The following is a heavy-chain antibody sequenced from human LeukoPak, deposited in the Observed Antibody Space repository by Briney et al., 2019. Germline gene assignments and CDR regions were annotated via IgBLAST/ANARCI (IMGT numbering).Heavy chain of an antibody. CDR1: GFTFSSYS. Sequence: PGGSLRLSCAASGFTFSSYSMNWVRQAPGKGLEWVADIKADGSEKYYVDSVKGRFTISRDNAKNSLYLQMSSLRVEDTALYYCARGDYFDRAFDVWGQGTMVTVSS. V-gene: IGHV3-7*01. CDR3: ARGDYFDRAFDV. D-gene: IGHD3-22*01. J-gene: IGHJ3*01. CDR2: IKADGSEK.